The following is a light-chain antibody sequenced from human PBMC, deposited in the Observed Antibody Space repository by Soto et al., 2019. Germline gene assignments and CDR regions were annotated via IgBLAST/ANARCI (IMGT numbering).Light chain of an antibody. CDR2: GAS. V-gene: IGKV1-33*01. CDR3: QQDAYLPFT. J-gene: IGKJ3*01. CDR1: QAINTS. Sequence: DIQMTQSPSTLSASVGDRVTITCQASQAINTSLNWYQQKPGKAPKLLIYGASNLEAGVPSRFSGSGSGTHFTFTISSLQPEDFATYYCQQDAYLPFTFGPGTKVDIK.